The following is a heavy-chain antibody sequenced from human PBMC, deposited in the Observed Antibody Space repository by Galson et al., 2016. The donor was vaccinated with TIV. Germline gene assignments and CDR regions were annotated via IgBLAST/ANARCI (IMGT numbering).Heavy chain of an antibody. V-gene: IGHV5-51*01. CDR3: ARRGPRYGEFDY. Sequence: QSGAEVKKPGESLKVSCEASGYSFATYWIAWVRQKPGKGLEWMGIVYPDDSDTTYNPSFQGQVTFSADKSINTAFLQWSSLEASDTAMYYCARRGPRYGEFDYWGQGTPVTVSS. CDR2: VYPDDSDT. J-gene: IGHJ4*02. D-gene: IGHD3-10*01. CDR1: GYSFATYW.